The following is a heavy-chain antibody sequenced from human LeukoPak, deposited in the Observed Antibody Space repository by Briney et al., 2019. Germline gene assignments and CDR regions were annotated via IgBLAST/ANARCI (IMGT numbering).Heavy chain of an antibody. Sequence: GGSLRLSCAASGFTFSSYEMNWFRQAPGKGLEWVSYISSSGSTIYYADSVKGRFTISRDNAKNSLYLQMNSLRAEDTAVYYCALAPMTTVTSFDYWGQGTLVTVSS. CDR2: ISSSGSTI. V-gene: IGHV3-48*03. CDR3: ALAPMTTVTSFDY. J-gene: IGHJ4*02. D-gene: IGHD4-17*01. CDR1: GFTFSSYE.